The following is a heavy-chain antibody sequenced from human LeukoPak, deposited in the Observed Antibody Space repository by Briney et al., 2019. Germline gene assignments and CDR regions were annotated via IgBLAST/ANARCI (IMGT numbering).Heavy chain of an antibody. CDR1: GFTFSSYA. J-gene: IGHJ4*02. D-gene: IGHD3-10*01. CDR3: ASPPGRTVRGVITPGFDY. Sequence: GGSLRLSCAASGFTFSSYAMSWVRQAPGKGLEWVSAISGSGGSTYYADSVKGRFTISRDNSKNTLYLQMNSLRAEDTAVYYCASPPGRTVRGVITPGFDYWGQGTLVTVSS. V-gene: IGHV3-23*01. CDR2: ISGSGGST.